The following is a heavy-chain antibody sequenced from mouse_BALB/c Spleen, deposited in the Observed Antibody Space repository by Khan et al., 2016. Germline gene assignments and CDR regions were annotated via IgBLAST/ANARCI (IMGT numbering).Heavy chain of an antibody. Sequence: EVQLLETGGGLVQPGGSRGLSCEGSGFTFSGFWMSWVRQTPGKTLEWIGDINSDGSAINYAPSIKDRFTIFRDNDKSTLYLQMSNVRSEDTGTYFSMRYDYYYGYFDVWGAGTTVTVSS. CDR1: GFTFSGFW. V-gene: IGHV11-2*02. J-gene: IGHJ1*01. D-gene: IGHD1-1*01. CDR3: MRYDYYYGYFDV. CDR2: INSDGSAI.